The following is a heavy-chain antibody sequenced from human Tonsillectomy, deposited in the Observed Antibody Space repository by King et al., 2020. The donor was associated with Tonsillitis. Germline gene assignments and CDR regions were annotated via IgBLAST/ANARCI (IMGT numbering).Heavy chain of an antibody. D-gene: IGHD3-22*01. CDR2: ISSRSSYI. Sequence: VQLVESGGGLVKPGGSLRLSCAASGFTFSTFSMNWVRQAPGKGLEWVSSISSRSSYIYYADSVKGRFTISRDDAKNSLYLQMSSLRAEDTAVYYCARDVYYASSAYYLSFGGDAFDIWGQGTMVTVSS. CDR3: ARDVYYASSAYYLSFGGDAFDI. CDR1: GFTFSTFS. V-gene: IGHV3-21*01. J-gene: IGHJ3*02.